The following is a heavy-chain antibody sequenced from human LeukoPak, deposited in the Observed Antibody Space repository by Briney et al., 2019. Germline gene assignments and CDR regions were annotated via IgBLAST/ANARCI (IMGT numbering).Heavy chain of an antibody. V-gene: IGHV3-30*18. Sequence: PGGSLRLSCEASGFNFSTNGIHWVRQAPGKGLEWVAVISSGGGTEYYADSVQGRFTISRDNSKNTLYLQMNSLRPEDTAMYYCTKEGAAGGKMQFCFDYWGQGTLVTVSS. CDR2: ISSGGGTE. J-gene: IGHJ4*02. CDR3: TKEGAAGGKMQFCFDY. D-gene: IGHD4-23*01. CDR1: GFNFSTNG.